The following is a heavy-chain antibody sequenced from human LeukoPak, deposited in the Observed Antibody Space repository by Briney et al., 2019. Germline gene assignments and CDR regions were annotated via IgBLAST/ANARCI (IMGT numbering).Heavy chain of an antibody. J-gene: IGHJ4*02. CDR1: GFTFDGYG. CDR2: ITWNSDDM. D-gene: IGHD3-9*01. V-gene: IGHV3-9*01. Sequence: GRSLRLSCAASGFTFDGYGMYWVREAPGKGLEWVSGITWNSDDMAYADSVKGRFTISRDNAKNCLYLQMNSLRVEDTALYYSTKVTGWRTGFDYWGQGTLVTVSS. CDR3: TKVTGWRTGFDY.